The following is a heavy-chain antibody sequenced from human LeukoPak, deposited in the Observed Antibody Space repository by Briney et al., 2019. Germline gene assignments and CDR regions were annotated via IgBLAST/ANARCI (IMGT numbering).Heavy chain of an antibody. V-gene: IGHV3-48*01. Sequence: GGCLRLSCAGSGFTFNIYSMSWVRQAPGKGLEWVSYITSGSTSIYYADSVKGRFTISRDDAKNSLYLQMNSLRVEDTAIYYCTTLNFHDTWGQGTLVTVSS. CDR1: GFTFNIYS. CDR2: ITSGSTSI. J-gene: IGHJ5*02. CDR3: TTLNFHDT. D-gene: IGHD3-9*01.